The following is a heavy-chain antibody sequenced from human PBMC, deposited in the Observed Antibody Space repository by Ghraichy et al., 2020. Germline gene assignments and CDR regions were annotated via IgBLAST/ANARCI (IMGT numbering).Heavy chain of an antibody. CDR2: ISNDGNIE. D-gene: IGHD6-13*01. V-gene: IGHV3-30-3*01. CDR1: GFTFRTFV. CDR3: ARAEDSRWHVFDS. J-gene: IGHJ4*02. Sequence: GGSLRLSCAASGFTFRTFVMHWVRQAPGQVLEWVAVISNDGNIENYADSVKGRFSISRDNFKNTLYVQMNSLRDEDTAVYYCARAEDSRWHVFDSWGQGTLVTGAS.